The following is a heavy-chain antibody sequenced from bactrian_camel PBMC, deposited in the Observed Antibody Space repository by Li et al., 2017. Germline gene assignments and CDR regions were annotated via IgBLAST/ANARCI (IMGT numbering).Heavy chain of an antibody. CDR3: AVPSRAPYDCYAGSPDLGY. J-gene: IGHJ6*01. CDR2: IDSYDTT. D-gene: IGHD4*01. CDR1: RWSYGTYC. Sequence: HVQLVESGGDSVQAGGSLKLTCAASRWSYGTYCMGWFRQAPGKEREETARIDSYDTTTYAGAVKGRFTISKDNAKNTLYLQMNSLRPEDTAMYYCAVPSRAPYDCYAGSPDLGYLGQGTQVTVS. V-gene: IGHV3S53*01.